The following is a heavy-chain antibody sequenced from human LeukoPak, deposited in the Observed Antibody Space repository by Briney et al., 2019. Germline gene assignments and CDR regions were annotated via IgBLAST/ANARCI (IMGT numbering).Heavy chain of an antibody. J-gene: IGHJ4*02. CDR3: AKGLSITMISVYFDY. D-gene: IGHD3-22*01. V-gene: IGHV3-30*02. CDR1: GFTFSSYG. CDR2: IWYDGSNK. Sequence: GGSLRLSCAASGFTFSSYGMHWVRQAPGKGLEWVAVIWYDGSNKYYADSVKGRFTISRDNSKNTLYLQMNSLRAEDTAVYYCAKGLSITMISVYFDYWGQGTLVTVSS.